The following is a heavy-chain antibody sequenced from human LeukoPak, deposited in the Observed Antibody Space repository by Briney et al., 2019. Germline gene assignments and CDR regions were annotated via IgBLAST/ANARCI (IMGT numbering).Heavy chain of an antibody. Sequence: SETLSLTCAVYGGSFSGYYWSWIRQPPGKGLEWIGEINHSGGTNYNPSLKSQVTIPVDPSKNQFSLKLSSVTAAGTAVYYCAREYGSSHSFDPWGQGTLVTVSS. CDR1: GGSFSGYY. J-gene: IGHJ5*02. CDR2: INHSGGT. CDR3: AREYGSSHSFDP. D-gene: IGHD6-13*01. V-gene: IGHV4-34*01.